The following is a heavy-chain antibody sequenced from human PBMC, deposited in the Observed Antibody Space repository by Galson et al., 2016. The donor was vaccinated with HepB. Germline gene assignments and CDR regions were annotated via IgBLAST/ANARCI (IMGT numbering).Heavy chain of an antibody. D-gene: IGHD3-10*01. CDR3: ARAVMLGRGMDV. Sequence: CAISGDSVFNNCAAWVWIRQSPSRGLEWLGRTFYRSTWENHYAGSVKNRITISPDTSRNQFSLHLNSVTPEDTAVYYCARAVMLGRGMDVWGQGTTVTVSS. J-gene: IGHJ6*02. CDR2: TFYRSTWEN. CDR1: GDSVFNNCAA. V-gene: IGHV6-1*01.